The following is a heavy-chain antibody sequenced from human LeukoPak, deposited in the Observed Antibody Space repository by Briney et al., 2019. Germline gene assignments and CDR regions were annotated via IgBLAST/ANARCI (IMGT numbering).Heavy chain of an antibody. J-gene: IGHJ3*02. CDR3: ARSDGYGLVGI. Sequence: SETLSLTCAVYGGSFSGFYWSWIRQPPGKGLEWIGEINHSGSTNYNPSLKSRVIILIDTAKNHFSLNLSSVTAADTAVYYCARSDGYGLVGIWGQGTMVTVSS. CDR1: GGSFSGFY. CDR2: INHSGST. D-gene: IGHD3-10*01. V-gene: IGHV4-34*01.